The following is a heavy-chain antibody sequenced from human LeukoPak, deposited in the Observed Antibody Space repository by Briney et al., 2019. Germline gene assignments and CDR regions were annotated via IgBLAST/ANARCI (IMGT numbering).Heavy chain of an antibody. CDR3: ASGYSSHNR. D-gene: IGHD6-13*01. Sequence: SETLSLTCAVYGGSFSGYYWSWIRQPPGKGLEWIGEINHSGSTNYNPSLESRVTISVDTSKNQFSLKLSSVTAADTAVYYCASGYSSHNRWGQGTLVTVSS. V-gene: IGHV4-34*01. J-gene: IGHJ4*02. CDR1: GGSFSGYY. CDR2: INHSGST.